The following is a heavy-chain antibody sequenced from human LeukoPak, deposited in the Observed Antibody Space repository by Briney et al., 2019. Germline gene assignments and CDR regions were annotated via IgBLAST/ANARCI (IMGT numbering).Heavy chain of an antibody. J-gene: IGHJ4*02. Sequence: ASVKVSCKASGYTFTSYAMNWVRQAPGQGLEWMGWINTNTGNPTYAQGFTGRFVFSLDTSVSTAYLQISSLKAEDTAVYYCAREEWNYYGSGSYYHDYWGQGTLVTVSS. V-gene: IGHV7-4-1*02. D-gene: IGHD3-10*01. CDR3: AREEWNYYGSGSYYHDY. CDR1: GYTFTSYA. CDR2: INTNTGNP.